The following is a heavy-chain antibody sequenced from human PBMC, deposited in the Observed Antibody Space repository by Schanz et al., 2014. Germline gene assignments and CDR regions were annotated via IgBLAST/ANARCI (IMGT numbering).Heavy chain of an antibody. CDR3: ARGTDTAMEHRPFDY. CDR1: EFTVSKNY. V-gene: IGHV3-66*01. Sequence: EVQLVESGGGLVQPRGSLRLSCAASEFTVSKNYMSWVRQAPGKGLEWVSIIYTDGSTYYADSVRDRFTISRNNSKNMLYLQIINLRTEDTAVYYCARGTDTAMEHRPFDYWGQGTLXTVSS. J-gene: IGHJ4*02. CDR2: IYTDGST. D-gene: IGHD5-18*01.